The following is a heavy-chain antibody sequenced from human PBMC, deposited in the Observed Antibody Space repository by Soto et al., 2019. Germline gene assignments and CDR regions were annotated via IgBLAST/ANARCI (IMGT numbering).Heavy chain of an antibody. J-gene: IGHJ4*02. CDR3: ARHGDSTVVTDFDF. CDR2: IYYSGST. V-gene: IGHV4-39*01. Sequence: PSETLSLTCTVSGGSITSGSYFWGWIRHPPGKGLEWIGNIYYSGSTYYNPSLKSRVTISVDTSKNQFSLKLSSVTAADTAVYYCARHGDSTVVTDFDFWGQGTLVTVSS. D-gene: IGHD2-15*01. CDR1: GGSITSGSYF.